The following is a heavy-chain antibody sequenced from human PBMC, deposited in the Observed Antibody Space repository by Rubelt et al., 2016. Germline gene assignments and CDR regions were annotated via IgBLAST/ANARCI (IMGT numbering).Heavy chain of an antibody. CDR3: AKDRKDGDGPFDY. Sequence: GGGLVWVSRINSDGSSTSYADSVKGRFTISRDNAKNTLYLQMNSLRAEDTAVYYCAKDRKDGDGPFDYWGQGTLVTVSS. D-gene: IGHD4-17*01. CDR2: INSDGSST. J-gene: IGHJ4*02. V-gene: IGHV3-74*01.